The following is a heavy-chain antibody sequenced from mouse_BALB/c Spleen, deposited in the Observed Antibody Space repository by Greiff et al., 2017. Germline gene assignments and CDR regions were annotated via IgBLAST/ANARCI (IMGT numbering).Heavy chain of an antibody. J-gene: IGHJ4*01. CDR1: GFSLTSYG. CDR3: ARNRNGYPYYAMDY. Sequence: VQLKESGPGLVQPSQSLSITCTVSGFSLTSYGVHWVRQSPGKGLEWLGVIWSGGSTDYNAAFISRLSISKDNSKSQVFFKMNSLQANDTAIYYCARNRNGYPYYAMDYWGQGTSVTVSS. V-gene: IGHV2-2*02. CDR2: IWSGGST. D-gene: IGHD2-2*01.